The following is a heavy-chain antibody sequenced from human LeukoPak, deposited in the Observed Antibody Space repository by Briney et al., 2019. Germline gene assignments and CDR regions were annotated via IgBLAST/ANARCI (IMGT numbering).Heavy chain of an antibody. Sequence: GGSLRLSCAASGVTVSSNYMSWVRQAPGKGLEWVSVIYNGGGTYYADSVKGRFTISRDNSKNTLYLQMNSLRAEDTAVYYCARDRIVGTPHWFDPWGQGTLVTVSS. CDR3: ARDRIVGTPHWFDP. V-gene: IGHV3-66*02. CDR1: GVTVSSNY. D-gene: IGHD1-26*01. J-gene: IGHJ5*02. CDR2: IYNGGGT.